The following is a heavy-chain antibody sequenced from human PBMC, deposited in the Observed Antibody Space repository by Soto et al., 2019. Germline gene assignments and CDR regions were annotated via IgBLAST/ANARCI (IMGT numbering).Heavy chain of an antibody. CDR3: ATLSSLSDFGY. V-gene: IGHV1-3*01. CDR1: GYTFTSYA. CDR2: INAGNGNT. J-gene: IGHJ4*02. D-gene: IGHD6-6*01. Sequence: QVQLVQSGAEVKKPGASVKVSCKASGYTFTSYAIHWVHQAPGQRLEWMGWINAGNGNTNYSQKFQGRVTITRDTSASTAYMELSSLRSDDTAVYYCATLSSLSDFGYWGQGTLVTVSS.